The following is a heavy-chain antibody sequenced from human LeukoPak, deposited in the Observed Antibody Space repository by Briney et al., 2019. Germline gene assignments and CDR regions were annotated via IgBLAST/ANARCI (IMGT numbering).Heavy chain of an antibody. CDR1: GFPFSSYS. CDR2: ISSSSSYI. CDR3: ARDERLELWFGEFSWYFDY. Sequence: GSLRLSCAASGFPFSSYSMNWVRQAPGKGLEWVSSISSSSSYIYYADSVKGRFTISRDNAKNSLYLQMNSLRAEDTAVYYCARDERLELWFGEFSWYFDYWGQGTLVTVSS. D-gene: IGHD3-10*01. J-gene: IGHJ4*02. V-gene: IGHV3-21*01.